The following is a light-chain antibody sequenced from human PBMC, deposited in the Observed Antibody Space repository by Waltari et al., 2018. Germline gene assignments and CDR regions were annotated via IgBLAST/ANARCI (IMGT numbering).Light chain of an antibody. CDR1: QSINSW. Sequence: DIQMTQSPSTLSASVGDRVTVNCRASQSINSWLAWYQQRPGKAPQHLIYQTSSLETGVPSRFSGSGSGTEFPLTISSLQPDDFATYFCVQYNSYFLTFGGGTKVEIK. CDR3: VQYNSYFLT. CDR2: QTS. V-gene: IGKV1-5*03. J-gene: IGKJ4*01.